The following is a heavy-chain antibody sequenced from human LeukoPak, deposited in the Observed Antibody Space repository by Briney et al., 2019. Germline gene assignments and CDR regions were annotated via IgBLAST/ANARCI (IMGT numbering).Heavy chain of an antibody. Sequence: GGSLRLSCAASGFTFSNAWMSWVRPAPGKGLEWVGRIKSKTDGGTTDYAGPVKGRFTISRDDSKNTLYLQMNSLKTEDTAVYYCTTIVGATIDYYYYMDVWGKGTTVTVSS. CDR2: IKSKTDGGTT. CDR3: TTIVGATIDYYYYMDV. V-gene: IGHV3-15*01. CDR1: GFTFSNAW. D-gene: IGHD1-26*01. J-gene: IGHJ6*03.